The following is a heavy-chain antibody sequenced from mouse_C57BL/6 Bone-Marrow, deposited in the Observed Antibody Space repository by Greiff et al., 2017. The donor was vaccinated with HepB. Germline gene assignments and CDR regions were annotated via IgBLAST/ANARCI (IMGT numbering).Heavy chain of an antibody. V-gene: IGHV3-6*01. Sequence: VQLQQSGPGLVKPSQSLSLTCSVTGYSITSGYYWNWIRQFPGNKLEWMGYISYDGSNNYNPSLKNRISITRDTSKNQFFLKLNSVTTEDTATYYCARGGVNYYGRGAMDYWGQGTSVTVSS. D-gene: IGHD1-1*01. CDR1: GYSITSGYY. CDR2: ISYDGSN. CDR3: ARGGVNYYGRGAMDY. J-gene: IGHJ4*01.